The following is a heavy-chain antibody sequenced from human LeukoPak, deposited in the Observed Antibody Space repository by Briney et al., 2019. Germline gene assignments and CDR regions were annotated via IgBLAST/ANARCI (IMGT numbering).Heavy chain of an antibody. D-gene: IGHD2-2*01. CDR3: TTYMLDCSSTSCYHEA. V-gene: IGHV3-20*01. CDR1: GFTFDDYG. J-gene: IGHJ5*02. Sequence: GGSLRLSCAASGFTFDDYGMSWVRQVPGKGLEWVSAINWNGAATDYADSVKGRFTISRDNAKNSLYLQMNSLRAEDTALYHCTTYMLDCSSTSCYHEAWGQGTLVTVSS. CDR2: INWNGAAT.